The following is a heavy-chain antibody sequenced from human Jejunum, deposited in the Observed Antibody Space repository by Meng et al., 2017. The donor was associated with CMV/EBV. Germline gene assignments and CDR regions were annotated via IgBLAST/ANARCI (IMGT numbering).Heavy chain of an antibody. CDR3: ARDCSSTSCYMGGYYHYYGMDV. J-gene: IGHJ6*02. Sequence: SWGWIRPPPGKGLEWIASIYPSGTTTYYNPPLKSRVTISVDTSKNWFSLKLTSVTAADTAIYYCARDCSSTSCYMGGYYHYYGMDVWGQGTTVTVSS. CDR1: S. D-gene: IGHD2-2*01. V-gene: IGHV4-38-2*02. CDR2: IYPSGTT.